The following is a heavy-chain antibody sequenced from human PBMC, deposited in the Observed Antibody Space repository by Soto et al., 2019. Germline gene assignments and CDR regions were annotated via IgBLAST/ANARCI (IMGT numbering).Heavy chain of an antibody. D-gene: IGHD6-13*01. J-gene: IGHJ6*03. CDR1: GFTVSSNS. V-gene: IGHV3-66*01. Sequence: EVQLVESGGGLVQPGGSLRLSCAASGFTVSSNSMSWVRQAPGKGLEWVSVIYSGGSTYYADSVKGRFTISRDNSKNTLYLQMNSLRAEDTAVYYCARDRIAAADYYYYYYMDVWGKGTTVTVSS. CDR3: ARDRIAAADYYYYYYMDV. CDR2: IYSGGST.